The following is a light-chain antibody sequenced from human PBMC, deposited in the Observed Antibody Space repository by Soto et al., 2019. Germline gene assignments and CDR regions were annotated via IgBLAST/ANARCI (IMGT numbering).Light chain of an antibody. CDR2: VAS. Sequence: DIQLTQSPSSLSASVGDRVTITCRTSQSISSNLHWYQQKPGQAPKLLIYVASNLQSGVPSRFSGSGFGTDFTLPISSLQPEDFASYYCQQSYGSSFTFGPGTSVNIK. CDR3: QQSYGSSFT. V-gene: IGKV1-39*01. J-gene: IGKJ3*01. CDR1: QSISSN.